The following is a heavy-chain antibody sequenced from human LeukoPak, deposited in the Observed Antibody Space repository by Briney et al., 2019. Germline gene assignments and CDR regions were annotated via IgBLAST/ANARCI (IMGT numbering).Heavy chain of an antibody. J-gene: IGHJ4*02. CDR2: IYSGGST. V-gene: IGHV3-53*01. CDR1: GFTFSNAW. CDR3: ARGGYSSSWYFDY. D-gene: IGHD6-13*01. Sequence: GGSLRLSCAASGFTFSNAWMNWVRQAPGKGLEWVSVIYSGGSTYYADSVKGRFTISRDNSKNTLYLQMNSLRAEDTAVYYCARGGYSSSWYFDYWGQGTLVTVSS.